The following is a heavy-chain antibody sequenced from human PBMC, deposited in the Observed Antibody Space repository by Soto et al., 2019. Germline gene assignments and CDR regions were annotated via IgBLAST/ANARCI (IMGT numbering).Heavy chain of an antibody. Sequence: ASVKVSCKASGGTFSSYTISWVRQAPGQGLEWMGRIIPILGIANYAQKFQGRVTITADKSTSTAYMELSSLRSEDTAVYYCASPADGYSSSWRYDAFDISGQGTMVTVSS. V-gene: IGHV1-69*02. CDR2: IIPILGIA. D-gene: IGHD6-13*01. CDR3: ASPADGYSSSWRYDAFDI. J-gene: IGHJ3*02. CDR1: GGTFSSYT.